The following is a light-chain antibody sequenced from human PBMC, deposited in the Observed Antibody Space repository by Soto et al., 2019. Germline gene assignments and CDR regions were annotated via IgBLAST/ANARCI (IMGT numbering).Light chain of an antibody. Sequence: DIQMTQSPSSVSASIGDRVTITCRASQIIGSWLAWYQQKPGIAPTLLIYAASSLQSGVPSRFSGSGSGSDFTLTITILQAEDSATYSCQQANSFPFTFGPGTKVDIK. V-gene: IGKV1-12*02. CDR1: QIIGSW. CDR2: AAS. CDR3: QQANSFPFT. J-gene: IGKJ3*01.